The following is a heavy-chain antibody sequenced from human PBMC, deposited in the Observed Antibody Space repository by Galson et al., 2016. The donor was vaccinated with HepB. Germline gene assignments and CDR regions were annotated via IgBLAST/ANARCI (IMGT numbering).Heavy chain of an antibody. J-gene: IGHJ4*02. CDR3: ARVMRGYCTSRGCHNQLDY. Sequence: SETLSLTCSVSGGSISSYYWSWIRQPPGKGLEWIGHIFSSGSTNQNPSLKSRVTMSVDTSKKQFSLKLTSVTAADTAVYYCARVMRGYCTSRGCHNQLDYWGLGTLVIVSS. CDR2: IFSSGST. CDR1: GGSISSYY. V-gene: IGHV4-59*01. D-gene: IGHD2-2*01.